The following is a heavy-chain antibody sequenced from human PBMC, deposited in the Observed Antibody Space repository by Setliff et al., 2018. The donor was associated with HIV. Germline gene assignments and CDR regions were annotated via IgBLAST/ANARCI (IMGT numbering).Heavy chain of an antibody. CDR1: GGTFSSYA. D-gene: IGHD6-13*01. V-gene: IGHV3-23*01. CDR3: ATQVAAAGICY. CDR2: ISGSGGST. J-gene: IGHJ4*02. Sequence: GASVKVSCKASGGTFSSYAMSWVRQAPGKGLEWVSAISGSGGSTYSADSVKGRFTISRDNSKNTLYLQMNSLRAEDTAVYYCATQVAAAGICYWGQGTLVTVSS.